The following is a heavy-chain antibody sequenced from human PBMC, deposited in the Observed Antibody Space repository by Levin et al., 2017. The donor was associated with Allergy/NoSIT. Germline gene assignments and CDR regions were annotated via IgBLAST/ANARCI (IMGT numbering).Heavy chain of an antibody. CDR3: ARDTDFGVSEDY. Sequence: ASVKVSCKASGYTFTSYAMHWVRQAPGQRLEWMGWINAGNGNTKYSQKFQGRVTITRDTSASTAYMELSSLRSEDTAVYYCARDTDFGVSEDYWGQGTLVTVSS. CDR1: GYTFTSYA. CDR2: INAGNGNT. V-gene: IGHV1-3*01. J-gene: IGHJ4*02. D-gene: IGHD3-3*01.